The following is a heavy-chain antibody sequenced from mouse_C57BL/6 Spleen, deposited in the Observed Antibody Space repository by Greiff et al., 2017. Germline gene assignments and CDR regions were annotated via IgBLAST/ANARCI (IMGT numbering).Heavy chain of an antibody. CDR2: LNPNYGGT. D-gene: IGHD1-1*01. CDR1: GYTFTDYY. CDR3: ARKGDYCSAMDY. V-gene: IGHV1-26*01. J-gene: IGHJ4*01. Sequence: EVQLQQSGPELVKPGASVKISCKASGYTFTDYYMNWVKQSHGKSLEWIGVLNPNYGGTSYNQTFKGKATLTVDKSSSTAYMELRSLTSEDSAVYYCARKGDYCSAMDYWGQGTSVTVS.